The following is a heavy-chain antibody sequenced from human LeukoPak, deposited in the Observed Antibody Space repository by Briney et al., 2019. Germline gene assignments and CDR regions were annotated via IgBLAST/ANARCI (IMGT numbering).Heavy chain of an antibody. CDR2: ISGSGGST. V-gene: IGHV3-23*01. CDR1: GFTFSSHA. D-gene: IGHD6-13*01. Sequence: SGGSLRLSCAASGFTFSSHAMSWVRQAPGKGLEWVSAISGSGGSTYYADSVKGRFTISRDNSKNTLYLQMNSLRAEDTAVYYCARYSSSWPFDYWGQGTLVTVSS. J-gene: IGHJ4*02. CDR3: ARYSSSWPFDY.